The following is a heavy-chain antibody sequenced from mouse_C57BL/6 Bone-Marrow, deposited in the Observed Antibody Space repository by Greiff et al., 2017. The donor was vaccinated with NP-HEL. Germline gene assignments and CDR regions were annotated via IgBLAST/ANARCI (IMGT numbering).Heavy chain of an antibody. CDR2: IYPGDGDT. D-gene: IGHD3-2*02. CDR1: GYAFSSSW. CDR3: APQTAQTMDY. V-gene: IGHV1-82*01. Sequence: QVQLQQSGPELVKPGASVKISCKASGYAFSSSWMNWVKQRPGKGLEWIGRIYPGDGDTNYNGKFKGKATLTADKSSSTAYMQLSSLTSEDSAVYFCAPQTAQTMDYWGQGTSVTVSS. J-gene: IGHJ4*01.